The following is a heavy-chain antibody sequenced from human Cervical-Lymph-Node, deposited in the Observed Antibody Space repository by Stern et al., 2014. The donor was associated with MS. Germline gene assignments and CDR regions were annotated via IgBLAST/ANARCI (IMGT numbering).Heavy chain of an antibody. Sequence: EVQLVESGGGLAQPGGSLRISCAASGFTFADYPMPWVRQAPGQGLEWVSGISWSSTNIAYADSVRGRFTISRDNAKNSLYLQMNSLRPEDTALYYCVKETSPSYYYGMDVWGQGTTVSVSS. CDR2: ISWSSTNI. CDR1: GFTFADYP. J-gene: IGHJ6*02. CDR3: VKETSPSYYYGMDV. V-gene: IGHV3-9*01.